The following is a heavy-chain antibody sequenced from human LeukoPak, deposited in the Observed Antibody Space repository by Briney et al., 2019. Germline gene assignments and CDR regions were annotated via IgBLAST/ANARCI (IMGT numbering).Heavy chain of an antibody. V-gene: IGHV4-59*08. CDR2: IYYSGTT. CDR1: GGSISSYY. CDR3: ARTGSGSSRPHRPFDY. J-gene: IGHJ4*02. D-gene: IGHD6-19*01. Sequence: SETLSLTCTVSGGSISSYYWSWIRRPPGKGLEWIGYIYYSGTTNYNPSLKSRVTISVDTSKNQFSLKLSSVTAADTAVYYCARTGSGSSRPHRPFDYWGQGTLVTVSS.